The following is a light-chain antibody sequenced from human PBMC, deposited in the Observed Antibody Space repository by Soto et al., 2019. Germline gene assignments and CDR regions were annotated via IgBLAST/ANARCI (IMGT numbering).Light chain of an antibody. CDR1: SSDVGSYNL. CDR3: CSYAGSSVA. J-gene: IGLJ2*01. CDR2: EGS. Sequence: QSVLTQPASVSGSPGQSITISCTGTSSDVGSYNLVSWYQQHPGKAPKLMIYEGSKRPSGGSNRFSGSKSGNTASLTISGVQAEDEAEYYCCSYAGSSVAFGGGTKLTVL. V-gene: IGLV2-23*01.